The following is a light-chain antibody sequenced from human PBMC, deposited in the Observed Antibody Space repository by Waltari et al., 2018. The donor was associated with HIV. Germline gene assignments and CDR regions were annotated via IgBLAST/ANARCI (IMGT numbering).Light chain of an antibody. CDR2: DAS. Sequence: EIVLAQSPGTLSLSPGERATLSCRASQSISSSLAWYQQKPGRAPRLLIYDASNRATDIPARFSGSGSGTDFTLTISSLEPEDFAVYYCQQRSNRPPKYTFGQGTKLEIK. J-gene: IGKJ2*01. V-gene: IGKV3-11*01. CDR1: QSISSS. CDR3: QQRSNRPPKYT.